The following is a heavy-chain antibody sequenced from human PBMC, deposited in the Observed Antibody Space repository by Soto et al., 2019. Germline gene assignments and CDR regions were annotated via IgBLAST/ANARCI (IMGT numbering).Heavy chain of an antibody. CDR3: ARGKDAFDI. CDR2: INHSGST. CDR1: GGSFSGYY. Sequence: SETLSLTCAVYGGSFSGYYWSWIRQPPGKGLEWIGEINHSGSTNYNPSLKSRVTISVDTSKNQFSLKLSSVTAADTAVYYCARGKDAFDIWGQGTMVTVSS. J-gene: IGHJ3*02. V-gene: IGHV4-34*01.